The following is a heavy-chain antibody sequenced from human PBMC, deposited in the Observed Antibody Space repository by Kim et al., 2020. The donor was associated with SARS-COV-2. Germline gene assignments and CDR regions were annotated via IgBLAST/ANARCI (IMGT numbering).Heavy chain of an antibody. CDR2: IRHKGNSYTT. J-gene: IGHJ3*01. CDR3: ASEGGYWNAFDF. CDR1: GFSFSDNH. D-gene: IGHD1-1*01. V-gene: IGHV3-72*01. Sequence: GGSLRLSCAASGFSFSDNHMGWVRQAPGKGLEWVGRIRHKGNSYTTEYAASVKGRFTISRDDSKNSLYLQMNSLKTEDTAVYYCASEGGYWNAFDFWGQGTMVTVSS.